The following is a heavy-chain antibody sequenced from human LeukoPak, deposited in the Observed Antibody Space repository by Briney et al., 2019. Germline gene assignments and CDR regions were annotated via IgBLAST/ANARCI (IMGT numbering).Heavy chain of an antibody. D-gene: IGHD3-22*01. CDR1: GYTFTGYY. CDR3: ARDYPASSGYLFDY. J-gene: IGHJ4*02. V-gene: IGHV1-2*02. Sequence: ASVKVSCKASGYTFTGYYMHWVRQAPGQGLEWMGWINPNSGGTNYAQKFQGRVTMTRDTSISTAYMELSRLRSDDTAVYYCARDYPASSGYLFDYWGQGTLVTVSS. CDR2: INPNSGGT.